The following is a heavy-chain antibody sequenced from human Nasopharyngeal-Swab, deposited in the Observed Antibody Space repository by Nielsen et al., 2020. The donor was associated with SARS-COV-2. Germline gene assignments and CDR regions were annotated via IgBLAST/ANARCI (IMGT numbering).Heavy chain of an antibody. Sequence: GGSLRLSCVASGFTFSSFGMHWVRQAPGKGLEWVAGISSDGRNKYYADSVKGRFTISRDNSRNTVDLQMNSLRPEDTALYHCARPLSRDSTWTTEANWFDPWGQGTLVTVSS. J-gene: IGHJ5*02. CDR1: GFTFSSFG. D-gene: IGHD6-13*01. V-gene: IGHV3-30*03. CDR2: ISSDGRNK. CDR3: ARPLSRDSTWTTEANWFDP.